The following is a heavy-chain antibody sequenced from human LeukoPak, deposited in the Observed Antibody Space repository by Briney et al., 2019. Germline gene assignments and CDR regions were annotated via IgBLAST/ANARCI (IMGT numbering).Heavy chain of an antibody. CDR1: GFTFSSYA. J-gene: IGHJ4*02. V-gene: IGHV3-21*01. D-gene: IGHD3-22*01. CDR3: ARPYDTRGYFPDY. Sequence: GGSLRLSCAASGFTFSSYAMSWARQAPGKGLEWVSSISRGSDHIFYADSMKGRFTISRDDAKNSLYLQMNSLGAEDTAVYYCARPYDTRGYFPDYWGQGTLVTVSS. CDR2: ISRGSDHI.